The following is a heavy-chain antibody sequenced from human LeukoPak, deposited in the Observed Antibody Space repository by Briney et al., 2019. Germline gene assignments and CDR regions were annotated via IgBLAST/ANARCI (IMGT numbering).Heavy chain of an antibody. CDR2: ISRTSTWI. D-gene: IGHD3-16*01. CDR3: AKELGHALPFDC. V-gene: IGHV3-21*04. CDR1: GFTFSDYS. J-gene: IGHJ4*02. Sequence: GGSLRLSCAASGFTFSDYSMQWVRQAPGKGLEWVSSISRTSTWIYYADSVKGRFTISRDNAGSSLYLQMNSLRAEDTAMYYCAKELGHALPFDCWGQGTLVTVSS.